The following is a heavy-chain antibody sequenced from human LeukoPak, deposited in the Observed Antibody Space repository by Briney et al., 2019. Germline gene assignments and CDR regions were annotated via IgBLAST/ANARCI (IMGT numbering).Heavy chain of an antibody. J-gene: IGHJ3*02. V-gene: IGHV4-4*07. Sequence: SETLSLTCTVSGGSISSYYWSWIRQPAGKGLEWIGRIYSSGSTNYNPSLKSRVTISVDPSKNQFSLKLSSVTAADTAVYYCARDLLHRGYAFDIWGQGSMVTVSS. D-gene: IGHD5-12*01. CDR2: IYSSGST. CDR1: GGSISSYY. CDR3: ARDLLHRGYAFDI.